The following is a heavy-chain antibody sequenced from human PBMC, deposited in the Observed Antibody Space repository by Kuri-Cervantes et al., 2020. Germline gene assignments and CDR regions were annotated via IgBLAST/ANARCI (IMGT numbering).Heavy chain of an antibody. J-gene: IGHJ4*02. CDR3: TTGDIVVVPAAVRNYYFDY. Sequence: GGSLRLSCSASGFTFSKAWMRWVRQAPGKGLEWVGRIKSKTDGGTTDYAAPVKGRFTISRDDSKNTLYLQMNSLKTEDTAVYYCTTGDIVVVPAAVRNYYFDYWGQGTLVTVSS. CDR2: IKSKTDGGTT. D-gene: IGHD2-2*01. CDR1: GFTFSKAW. V-gene: IGHV3-15*01.